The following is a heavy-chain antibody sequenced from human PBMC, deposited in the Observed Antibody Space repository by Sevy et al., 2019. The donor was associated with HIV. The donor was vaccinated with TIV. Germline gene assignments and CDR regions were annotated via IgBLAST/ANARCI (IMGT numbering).Heavy chain of an antibody. J-gene: IGHJ3*02. CDR1: GFTFSKYG. CDR3: AIPGKFSGSYLDAFDI. V-gene: IGHV3-30*03. Sequence: GGSLRLSCAASGFTFSKYGMHWVRQAPGKGLEWVAVISYDGGNKYYADSVKGRFTISKDNFKNTLYLQMNSLRAEDTAIYYCAIPGKFSGSYLDAFDIWGQGTMVTVSS. CDR2: ISYDGGNK. D-gene: IGHD1-26*01.